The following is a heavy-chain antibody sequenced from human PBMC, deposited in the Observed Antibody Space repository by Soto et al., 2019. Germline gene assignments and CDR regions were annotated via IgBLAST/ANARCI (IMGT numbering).Heavy chain of an antibody. CDR3: AREASYYGAAPWFFDL. CDR2: INPNSGGT. Sequence: ASVKVSCRASGYTFTGYYMHWVRQAPGQGLEWMGWINPNSGGTNYAQKFQGWVTMTRDTSISTAYMELSRLRSDDTAVYYCAREASYYGAAPWFFDLWGRGTLVTVSS. D-gene: IGHD4-17*01. CDR1: GYTFTGYY. V-gene: IGHV1-2*04. J-gene: IGHJ2*01.